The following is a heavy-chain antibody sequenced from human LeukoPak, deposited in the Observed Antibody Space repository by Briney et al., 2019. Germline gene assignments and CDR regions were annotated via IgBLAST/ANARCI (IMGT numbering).Heavy chain of an antibody. V-gene: IGHV4-39*01. CDR2: IYYSGST. Sequence: PSETLSLTCTVSGGSITISSFYWGWLRQPPGKGLEWVGSIYYSGSTYYNPSLKSRVTISVDTSKNQFSLKLSSVTAADTAVYYCARLKDYHYHYMDVWGKGTTVTVSS. CDR3: ARLKDYHYHYMDV. CDR1: GGSITISSFY. J-gene: IGHJ6*03.